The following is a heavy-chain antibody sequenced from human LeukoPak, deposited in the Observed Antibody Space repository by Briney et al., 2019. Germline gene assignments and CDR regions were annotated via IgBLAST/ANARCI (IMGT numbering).Heavy chain of an antibody. D-gene: IGHD5-18*01. CDR1: GGSISSYY. CDR3: ARGAKYSYYYYMDV. Sequence: SETLSLTCTVSGGSISSYYWSWIRQPAGKGLEWIGRIYTSGSTNYNPSLKSRVTMSVDTSKNQFSLKLSSVTAADRAVYYCARGAKYSYYYYMDVWGKGTTVTVSS. CDR2: IYTSGST. J-gene: IGHJ6*03. V-gene: IGHV4-4*07.